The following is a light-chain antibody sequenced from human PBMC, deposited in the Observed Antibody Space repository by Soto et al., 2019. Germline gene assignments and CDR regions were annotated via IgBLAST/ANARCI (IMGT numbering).Light chain of an antibody. CDR2: DVT. CDR3: SSYTSSSRYV. J-gene: IGLJ1*01. CDR1: SSDVGDYNY. Sequence: QSALTQPASVSGSPGQSITISCTGTSSDVGDYNYVSWYQQHPCKAPKFRMYDVTIRPSGVSNRFSGSKSGNTASLTISGLQAEDEADDYCSSYTSSSRYVFGTGTKVTVL. V-gene: IGLV2-14*01.